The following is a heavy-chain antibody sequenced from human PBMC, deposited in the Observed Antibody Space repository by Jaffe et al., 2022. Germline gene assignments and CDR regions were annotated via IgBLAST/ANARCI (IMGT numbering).Heavy chain of an antibody. CDR3: ARDLGSRYYYYMDV. CDR2: ISSRSSTI. J-gene: IGHJ6*03. Sequence: EVQLVESGGGLVQPGGSLRLSCAASGFTFSSYGMNWVRQAPGKGLEWVSYISSRSSTIYYADSVKGRFTISRDNAKNSLYMQMNSLRAEDTAVYYCARDLGSRYYYYMDVWGKGTPVTVSS. CDR1: GFTFSSYG. V-gene: IGHV3-48*01. D-gene: IGHD6-13*01.